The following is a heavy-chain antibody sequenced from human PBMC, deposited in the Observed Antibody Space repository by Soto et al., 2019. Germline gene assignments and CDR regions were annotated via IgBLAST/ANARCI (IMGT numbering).Heavy chain of an antibody. CDR1: GFNFSSYG. Sequence: PGGSLRLSCEASGFNFSSYGIHWVRQAPGKGLEWVSTISGSGGSTYYADSVKGRFTISRDNSKNTLYLRRNSLRVEDTAVYFCAKGHTAMADYYFDYWGQGTLVTVSS. CDR3: AKGHTAMADYYFDY. J-gene: IGHJ4*02. CDR2: ISGSGGST. V-gene: IGHV3-23*01. D-gene: IGHD5-18*01.